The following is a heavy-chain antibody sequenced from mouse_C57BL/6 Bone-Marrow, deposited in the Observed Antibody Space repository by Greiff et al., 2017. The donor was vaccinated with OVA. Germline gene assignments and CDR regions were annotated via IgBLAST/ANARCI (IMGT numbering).Heavy chain of an antibody. CDR3: ARVDGYAWYFDV. V-gene: IGHV1-50*01. CDR1: GYTFTSYW. D-gene: IGHD2-3*01. J-gene: IGHJ1*03. CDR2: IDPSDSYT. Sequence: VQLQQSGAELVKPGASVKLSCKASGYTFTSYWMQWVKQRPGQGLEWIGEIDPSDSYTNYNQQFKGKATLTVDTSSSTAYMQLSSLTSEDSAVYYCARVDGYAWYFDVWGTGTTVTVSS.